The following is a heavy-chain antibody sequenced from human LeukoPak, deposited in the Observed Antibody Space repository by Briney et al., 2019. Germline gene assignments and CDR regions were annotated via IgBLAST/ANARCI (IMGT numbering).Heavy chain of an antibody. Sequence: PGGSLRLSCVASGFTFSNAWMSWVRQAPGKGLEWVGRIKSKTDGGTTDYAAPVKGRFTISRDDSKNTLYLQMNSLKTEDTAVYYCAKVADSSGYYYRWGAFDIWGQGTMVTVSS. V-gene: IGHV3-15*01. J-gene: IGHJ3*02. D-gene: IGHD3-22*01. CDR2: IKSKTDGGTT. CDR3: AKVADSSGYYYRWGAFDI. CDR1: GFTFSNAW.